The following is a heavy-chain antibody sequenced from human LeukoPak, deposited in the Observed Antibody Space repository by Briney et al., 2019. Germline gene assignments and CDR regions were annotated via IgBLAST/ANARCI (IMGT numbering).Heavy chain of an antibody. V-gene: IGHV3-23*01. Sequence: GGTLRLSCPASGFTFSSYAMTWVGQAPGKGLEWASAISNSGDNTYYADSVKGRFSISRDNSKNTLYLQMNSLRSEDTAAYYCARSGLNRFDYWGQGTLVSVSS. CDR3: ARSGLNRFDY. D-gene: IGHD2-15*01. CDR2: ISNSGDNT. CDR1: GFTFSSYA. J-gene: IGHJ4*02.